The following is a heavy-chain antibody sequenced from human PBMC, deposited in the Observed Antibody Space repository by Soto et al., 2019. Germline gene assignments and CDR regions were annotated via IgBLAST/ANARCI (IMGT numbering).Heavy chain of an antibody. CDR3: AREGYCTNGVCSGKKWLVGNWFDP. V-gene: IGHV1-18*04. CDR1: GYTFTSYG. Sequence: GASVKVSCKASGYTFTSYGISWVRQAPGQGLEWMGWISAYNGNTNYAQKLQGRVTMTTDTSTSTAYMELRSLRSDDTAVYYCAREGYCTNGVCSGKKWLVGNWFDPWGQGTLVTVSS. CDR2: ISAYNGNT. J-gene: IGHJ5*02. D-gene: IGHD2-8*01.